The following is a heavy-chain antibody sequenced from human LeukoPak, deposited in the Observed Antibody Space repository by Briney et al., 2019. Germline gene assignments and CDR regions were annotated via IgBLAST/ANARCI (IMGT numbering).Heavy chain of an antibody. D-gene: IGHD5-24*01. J-gene: IGHJ4*02. Sequence: GSLRLSCAASGFTFSDYYMSWIRQAPGKGLEWVSYINSGGSTIYYADSVKGRFTISRDNAKNSLYLQMNSLRAEDTAVYYCASGVRDGYNYYFDYWGQGTLVTVSS. CDR2: INSGGSTI. V-gene: IGHV3-11*01. CDR3: ASGVRDGYNYYFDY. CDR1: GFTFSDYY.